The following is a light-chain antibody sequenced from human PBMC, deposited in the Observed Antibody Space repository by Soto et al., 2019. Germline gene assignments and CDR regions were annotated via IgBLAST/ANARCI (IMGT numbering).Light chain of an antibody. CDR3: CAYAGSSTFVV. Sequence: QSALTQPASVSGSPGQSITISCTGTSSDVGSYNLVSWYQQPPGKAPKLMIYEVSNRPSGVSNRFSGSRSGNTASLTICGLQAEDEADYYCCAYAGSSTFVVFGGGTKLTVL. CDR2: EVS. CDR1: SSDVGSYNL. V-gene: IGLV2-23*02. J-gene: IGLJ2*01.